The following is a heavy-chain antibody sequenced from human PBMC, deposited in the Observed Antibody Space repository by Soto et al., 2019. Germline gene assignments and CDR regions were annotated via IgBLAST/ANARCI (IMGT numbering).Heavy chain of an antibody. Sequence: QVQLVQSGAEVKKPGASVKVSCKASGYTFTSYGISWVRQAPGQGLEWMGWISAYNGNTNYAQKLQGRVTMTTDTSTSTAYMELRSLRSDDTDVYYCARDVPLFDWFINPDYWGQGTLVTVSS. D-gene: IGHD3-9*01. J-gene: IGHJ4*02. CDR1: GYTFTSYG. V-gene: IGHV1-18*01. CDR3: ARDVPLFDWFINPDY. CDR2: ISAYNGNT.